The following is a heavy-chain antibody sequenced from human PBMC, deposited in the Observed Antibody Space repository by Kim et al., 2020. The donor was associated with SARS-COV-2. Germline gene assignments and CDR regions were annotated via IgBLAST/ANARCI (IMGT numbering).Heavy chain of an antibody. Sequence: GGSLRLSCAASGFTFSSYAMHWVRQAPGKGLEWVAVISYDGSNKYYADSVKGRFTISRDNSKNTLYLQMNSLRAEDTAVYYCASKITMVRGVPEVWGQGTTVTVSS. CDR1: GFTFSSYA. CDR2: ISYDGSNK. CDR3: ASKITMVRGVPEV. V-gene: IGHV3-30*04. D-gene: IGHD3-10*01. J-gene: IGHJ6*02.